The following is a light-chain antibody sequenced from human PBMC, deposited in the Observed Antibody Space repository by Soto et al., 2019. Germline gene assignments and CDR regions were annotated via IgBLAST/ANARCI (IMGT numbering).Light chain of an antibody. CDR2: EVS. V-gene: IGLV2-14*01. CDR1: SSDVGGYNY. CDR3: SSYTSSSTGV. J-gene: IGLJ3*02. Sequence: QSALTQPASVSGSPGQSIIISCTGTSSDVGGYNYVSWYQQHPGKAPKLMIYEVSNRPSGVSDRFSGSKSGNTASLTISGLQAEDEADYYCSSYTSSSTGVFGGGTKLPVL.